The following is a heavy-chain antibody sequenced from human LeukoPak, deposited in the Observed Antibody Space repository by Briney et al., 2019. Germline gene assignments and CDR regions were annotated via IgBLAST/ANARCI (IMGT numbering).Heavy chain of an antibody. CDR2: VYYGGSN. CDR1: GGSISSYY. D-gene: IGHD2-2*01. J-gene: IGHJ4*02. Sequence: ASQTLSLTCTVSGGSISSYYWSWIRQPPGKGLEWHGYVYYGGSNNYNPSRKSRVTISVATSKNQFSLKLSSVTAADTAVYYCARVGAEYQLLPLDYWGQGTLVTVSS. V-gene: IGHV4-59*12. CDR3: ARVGAEYQLLPLDY.